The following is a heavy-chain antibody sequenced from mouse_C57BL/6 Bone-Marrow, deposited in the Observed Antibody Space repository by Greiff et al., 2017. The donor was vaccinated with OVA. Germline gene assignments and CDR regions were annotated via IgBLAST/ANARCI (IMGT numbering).Heavy chain of an antibody. CDR3: ASGTTVVADWYFDG. CDR1: GYTFTSYW. D-gene: IGHD1-1*01. J-gene: IGHJ1*03. V-gene: IGHV1-53*01. CDR2: INPSNGGT. Sequence: QVQLQQPGTELVKPGASVKLSCKASGYTFTSYWMHWVKQRPGQGLEWIGNINPSNGGTNYNEKFKSKATLTVDKSSSTAYMQLSSLTSEDSAGYYCASGTTVVADWYFDGWGTGTTVTVSS.